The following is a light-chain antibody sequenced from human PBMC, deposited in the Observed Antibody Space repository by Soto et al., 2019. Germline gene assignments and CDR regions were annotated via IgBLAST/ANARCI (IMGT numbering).Light chain of an antibody. J-gene: IGLJ1*01. Sequence: QSALTQPASVSGSPGQSITISCTGTSSDVGSYNLDSWYQQHPGKAPKLLIYEVNKRPSGVSNRFSGSKSGNTASLTISGLQDDDEADYYCCSYADAIYLFGTGTKLTVL. CDR3: CSYADAIYL. CDR2: EVN. V-gene: IGLV2-23*02. CDR1: SSDVGSYNL.